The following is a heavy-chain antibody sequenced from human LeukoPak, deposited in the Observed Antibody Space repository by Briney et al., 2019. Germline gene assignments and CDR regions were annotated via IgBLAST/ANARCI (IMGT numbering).Heavy chain of an antibody. D-gene: IGHD6-19*01. J-gene: IGHJ4*02. Sequence: GGSLRLSCAASGFTFSSYGINWVRQAPGKGLEWVAVISYDGSNQYYADSVKGRFTISRDNSKNTLYLQMNSLRAEDTAVYYCATWGIAVAGTFDYWGQGTLVTVST. V-gene: IGHV3-30*03. CDR2: ISYDGSNQ. CDR3: ATWGIAVAGTFDY. CDR1: GFTFSSYG.